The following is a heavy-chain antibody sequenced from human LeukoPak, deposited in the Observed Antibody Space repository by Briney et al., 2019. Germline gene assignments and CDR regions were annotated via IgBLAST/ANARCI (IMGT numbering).Heavy chain of an antibody. CDR2: IKQDGSEK. J-gene: IGHJ4*02. CDR3: ARGGILTGYYNDDFDY. D-gene: IGHD3-9*01. Sequence: TGGSLRLSCAASGFTFSSYWMSWVRQAPGKGLEWVANIKQDGSEKYYVDSVKGRFTISRDNAKNSLYLQMNSLRAEDTAVYYCARGGILTGYYNDDFDYWGQGTLVTVSS. CDR1: GFTFSSYW. V-gene: IGHV3-7*01.